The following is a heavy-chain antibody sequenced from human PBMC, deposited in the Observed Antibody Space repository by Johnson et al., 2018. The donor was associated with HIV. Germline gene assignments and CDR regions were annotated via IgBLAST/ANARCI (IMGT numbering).Heavy chain of an antibody. D-gene: IGHD2-21*01. CDR1: GFTFSSYG. V-gene: IGHV3-30*02. J-gene: IGHJ3*02. CDR2: IPYDGSKT. Sequence: QVQLVESGGGVVQPGRSLRLSCAASGFTFSSYGMHWVRQGPGQGLEWVAFIPYDGSKTYYGDSVKGRLTISRANSKHTLYLQMTSLRAEDTAVYYCANSDSSEMKLGAFDIWGQGTMVTVS. CDR3: ANSDSSEMKLGAFDI.